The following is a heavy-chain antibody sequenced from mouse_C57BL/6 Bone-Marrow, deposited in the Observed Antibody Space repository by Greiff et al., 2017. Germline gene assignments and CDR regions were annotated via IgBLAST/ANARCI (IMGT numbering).Heavy chain of an antibody. CDR1: GFNIKDYY. Sequence: VQLQQSGAELVRPGASVKLSCTASGFNIKDYYMHWVKQRPEQGLEWIGRIDPEDGDTEYAPKFQGTATMTADTSSNTAYLQLSSLTSEVPAVYYCADGYYSAWFAYWGQGTLVTVSA. CDR2: IDPEDGDT. V-gene: IGHV14-1*01. CDR3: ADGYYSAWFAY. D-gene: IGHD2-3*01. J-gene: IGHJ3*01.